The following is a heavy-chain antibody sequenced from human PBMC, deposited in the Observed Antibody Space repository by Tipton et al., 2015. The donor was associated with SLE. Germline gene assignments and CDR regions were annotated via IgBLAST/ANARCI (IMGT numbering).Heavy chain of an antibody. CDR1: GFIFSNVW. D-gene: IGHD2-21*01. J-gene: IGHJ6*02. CDR2: IKSNADGGTT. CDR3: TTVPVIPNYYYYHGVDV. Sequence: SLRLSCVGSGFIFSNVWINWVRQAPGKGLEWVGRIKSNADGGTTDYAVPMRGTFSISRDDSQNTVFLQMNDVKTEDTAVYFCTTVPVIPNYYYYHGVDVWGQGTTVSVS. V-gene: IGHV3-15*07.